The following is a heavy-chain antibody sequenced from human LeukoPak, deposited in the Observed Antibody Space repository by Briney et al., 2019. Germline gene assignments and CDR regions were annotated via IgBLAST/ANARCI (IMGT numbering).Heavy chain of an antibody. CDR1: GFTFSSYS. CDR2: ISSSSSTI. V-gene: IGHV3-48*01. CDR3: ARDQGDSSGWYSPMDV. D-gene: IGHD6-19*01. J-gene: IGHJ6*03. Sequence: GGSLRLSCAASGFTFSSYSMNWVRQAPGKGLEWVSYISSSSSTIYYADSVKGRFTISRDNAKNSLYLQMNSLRAEDTAVYYCARDQGDSSGWYSPMDVWGKGTTVTISS.